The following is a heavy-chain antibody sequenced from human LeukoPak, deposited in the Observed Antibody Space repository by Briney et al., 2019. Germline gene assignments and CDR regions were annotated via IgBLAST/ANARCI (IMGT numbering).Heavy chain of an antibody. V-gene: IGHV3-30*02. CDR3: AKGPGRGAPDAFDI. D-gene: IGHD3-10*01. Sequence: AGGSLRLSCAASGFTFSSYGMHWVRQAPGKGLEMVAVIRYDGSNKYYADSVKSRFTISRDNSKNTLYLQMNSLRAEDTAVYYCAKGPGRGAPDAFDIWGQGTMVTVSS. CDR1: GFTFSSYG. J-gene: IGHJ3*02. CDR2: IRYDGSNK.